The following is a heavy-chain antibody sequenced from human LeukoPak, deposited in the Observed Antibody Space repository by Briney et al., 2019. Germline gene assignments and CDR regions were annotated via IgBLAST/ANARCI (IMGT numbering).Heavy chain of an antibody. CDR1: GFTFSSYA. CDR3: ARDAVRRDGYPGAFDY. V-gene: IGHV3-30-3*01. Sequence: GRSLRLSCAASGFTFSSYAIHWVRQAPGKGLEGVAVISYDGSNKYYADSVKGRFTISRDNSKNTIYVQMNSLRPEDTAVYYCARDAVRRDGYPGAFDYWGQGALVTVSS. CDR2: ISYDGSNK. D-gene: IGHD5-24*01. J-gene: IGHJ4*02.